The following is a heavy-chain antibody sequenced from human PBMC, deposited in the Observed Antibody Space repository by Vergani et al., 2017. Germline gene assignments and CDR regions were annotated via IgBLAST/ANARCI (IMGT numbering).Heavy chain of an antibody. CDR1: GGSISSSSYY. V-gene: IGHV4-39*01. D-gene: IGHD3-10*01. CDR3: ARPLVACGSGSYPYYGMDV. CDR2: IYYSGST. J-gene: IGHJ6*02. Sequence: QLQLQESGPGLVKPSETLSLTCTVSGGSISSSSYYWGWIRQPPGKGLEWIGSIYYSGSTYYNPSLKSRVTISVDTSKNQFSLKLSSVTAADTAVYYCARPLVACGSGSYPYYGMDVWGQGTTVTVSS.